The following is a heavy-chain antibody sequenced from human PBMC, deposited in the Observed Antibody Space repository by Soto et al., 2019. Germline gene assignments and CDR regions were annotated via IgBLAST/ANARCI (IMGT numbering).Heavy chain of an antibody. CDR1: GFTFSSYA. J-gene: IGHJ5*01. Sequence: GGSLRLSCAASGFTFSSYAMHWVRQAPGKGLEWVAVISYGGSDKYYADSVKGRFTISRDNSKNALYLQMNSLRAEDTAVYYCARGGIAAAGTWDNWFDSWGQGTLVTVSS. D-gene: IGHD6-13*01. V-gene: IGHV3-30-3*01. CDR3: ARGGIAAAGTWDNWFDS. CDR2: ISYGGSDK.